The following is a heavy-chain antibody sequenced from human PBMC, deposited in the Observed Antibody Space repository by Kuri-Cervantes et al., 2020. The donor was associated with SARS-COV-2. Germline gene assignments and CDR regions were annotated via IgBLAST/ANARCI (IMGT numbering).Heavy chain of an antibody. V-gene: IGHV3-7*01. CDR1: GFIFSNYW. J-gene: IGHJ6*03. D-gene: IGHD2-15*01. Sequence: GESLKISCAASGFIFSNYWMTWVRQAPGKGLEWVANIKQDGSEEYYADSVKGRFTISRDNSKNSLYLQMNSLRAEDTAVYYCARDQVVEWRDYYYYMDVWGKGTTVTVSS. CDR3: ARDQVVEWRDYYYYMDV. CDR2: IKQDGSEE.